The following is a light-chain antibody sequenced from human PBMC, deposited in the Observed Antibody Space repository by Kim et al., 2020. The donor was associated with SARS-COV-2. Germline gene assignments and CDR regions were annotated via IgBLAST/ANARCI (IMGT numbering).Light chain of an antibody. V-gene: IGKV3-20*01. J-gene: IGKJ4*01. CDR1: QSVSSSY. Sequence: TGERATLSCRASQSVSSSYLAWYQQKPGQAPRLLIYSASSRATGIPDRFSGSGAGTDFTLTISRLEPEDFAVYCCQQYGSSPLTFGGGTKVDIK. CDR2: SAS. CDR3: QQYGSSPLT.